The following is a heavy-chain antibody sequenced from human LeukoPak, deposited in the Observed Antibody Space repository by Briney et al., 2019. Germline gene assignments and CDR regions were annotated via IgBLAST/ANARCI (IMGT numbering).Heavy chain of an antibody. D-gene: IGHD6-19*01. Sequence: SETLSLTCSVSGGSINRGTYYWGWIRQPPGKGLEWIGIGFASGGTYYNPSVKNRVTISLDTSKNQFSLKVTSVTAADTAVYFCARHLWSTYFSGPDSCGQGILVTVSS. V-gene: IGHV4-39*07. CDR2: GFASGGT. CDR1: GGSINRGTYY. J-gene: IGHJ4*02. CDR3: ARHLWSTYFSGPDS.